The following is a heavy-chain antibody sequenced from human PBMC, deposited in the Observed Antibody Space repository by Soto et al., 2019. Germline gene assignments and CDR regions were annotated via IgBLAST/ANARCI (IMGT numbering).Heavy chain of an antibody. CDR1: GFTFSSYA. J-gene: IGHJ4*02. D-gene: IGHD2-8*01. CDR2: ISGSGGST. V-gene: IGHV3-23*01. Sequence: PWGSLRLSCAASGFTFSSYAIIFFRQAPGKGLEWVSSISGSGGSTYYADSVKGRFTISRDNSKNTLYLQMNSLRAEDTALYYCALSTNGGSPYWGQGTLVTVSS. CDR3: ALSTNGGSPY.